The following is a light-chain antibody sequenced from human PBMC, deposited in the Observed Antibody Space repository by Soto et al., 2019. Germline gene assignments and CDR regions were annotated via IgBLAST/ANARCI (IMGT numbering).Light chain of an antibody. CDR3: QLYSGSPWT. J-gene: IGKJ1*01. V-gene: IGKV3-20*01. CDR1: QSIDHKY. CDR2: GVY. Sequence: EVVLTHSPGTLSLSPGERATLSCRASQSIDHKYLAWFQKRPGQAPRLLIYGVYIRATGIPDRFTGSGSGTDFTLTISRLEPEDFAVYYCQLYSGSPWTFGQGTKVEVK.